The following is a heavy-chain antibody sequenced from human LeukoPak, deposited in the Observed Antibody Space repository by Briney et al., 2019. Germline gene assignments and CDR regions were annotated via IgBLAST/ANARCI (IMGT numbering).Heavy chain of an antibody. J-gene: IGHJ4*02. Sequence: GGSLRLSCAASGFTFSSYGMHWVRQAPGKGLEWVAIISYDGSNKFYADSVKGRFTISRDNSKNTLYLQMSSLGPEDTAMYYCAKVAKSNIVVVTALDYWGQGTLVTVSS. D-gene: IGHD2-21*02. CDR2: ISYDGSNK. CDR1: GFTFSSYG. CDR3: AKVAKSNIVVVTALDY. V-gene: IGHV3-30*18.